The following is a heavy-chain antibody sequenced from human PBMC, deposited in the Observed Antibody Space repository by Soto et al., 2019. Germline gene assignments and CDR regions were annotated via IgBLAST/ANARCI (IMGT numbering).Heavy chain of an antibody. CDR3: ARVPKLRYFDWLSGRDYYYYYYYMDV. CDR2: INAGSGNT. J-gene: IGHJ6*03. D-gene: IGHD3-9*01. Sequence: ASVKVSCKASGYTSTNYGMHWVRQAPGQRLEWMGWINAGSGNTKYSQKFQGRITITRDTSASTVYMELSSLRSEDTAVYYCARVPKLRYFDWLSGRDYYYYYYYMDVWGKGTTVTVSS. V-gene: IGHV1-3*01. CDR1: GYTSTNYG.